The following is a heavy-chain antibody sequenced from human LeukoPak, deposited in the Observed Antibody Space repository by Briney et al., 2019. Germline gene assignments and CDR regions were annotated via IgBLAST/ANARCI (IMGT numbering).Heavy chain of an antibody. Sequence: GGSLRLSCAASGLTFRSYWMSWVRQAPGKGLEWVANIKEDGSEKYYVDSVKGRFTISRDNAKNSLYLQMNSLGAEDTAVYYCARGHFYFDYWGQGTVVTVSS. CDR1: GLTFRSYW. D-gene: IGHD3-3*02. J-gene: IGHJ4*02. CDR2: IKEDGSEK. V-gene: IGHV3-7*01. CDR3: ARGHFYFDY.